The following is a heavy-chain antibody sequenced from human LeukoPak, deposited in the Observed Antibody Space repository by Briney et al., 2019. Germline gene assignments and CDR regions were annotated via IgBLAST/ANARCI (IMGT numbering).Heavy chain of an antibody. Sequence: GGSLRLSCAASGFTFINYGMHWVRQAPGKGLEWVAVISHDGSDQYYADSVKGRFTISRDNSKGTLFLQMNSLRVEGTAVYYCANDYGANFDWWGQGTLVTVSS. CDR1: GFTFINYG. CDR3: ANDYGANFDW. D-gene: IGHD4-17*01. V-gene: IGHV3-30*18. CDR2: ISHDGSDQ. J-gene: IGHJ4*02.